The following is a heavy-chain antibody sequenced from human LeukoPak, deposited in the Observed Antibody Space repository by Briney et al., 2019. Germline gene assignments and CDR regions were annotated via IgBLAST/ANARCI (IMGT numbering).Heavy chain of an antibody. J-gene: IGHJ4*02. Sequence: PSETLSLTCTVSGGSISSYYWSWIRQPPGKGLEWIGYIYYSGSTNYNPSLKSRVTISVDTSKNQFSLKLSSVTAADTAVYYCATDLGATGPFDYWGQGTLVTVSS. V-gene: IGHV4-59*08. CDR2: IYYSGST. CDR1: GGSISSYY. D-gene: IGHD1-26*01. CDR3: ATDLGATGPFDY.